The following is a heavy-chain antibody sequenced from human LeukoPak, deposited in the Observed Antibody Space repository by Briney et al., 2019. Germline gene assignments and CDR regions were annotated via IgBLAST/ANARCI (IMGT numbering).Heavy chain of an antibody. CDR3: ARESSGWYDQYFQH. D-gene: IGHD6-19*01. CDR2: IYYSGST. J-gene: IGHJ1*01. V-gene: IGHV4-59*01. Sequence: SETLSLTCTVSGGSISSYYWSWIRRPPGKGLEWIGYIYYSGSTNYNPSLKSRVTISVDTSKNQFSPKLSSVTAADTAVYYCARESSGWYDQYFQHWGQGTLVTVSS. CDR1: GGSISSYY.